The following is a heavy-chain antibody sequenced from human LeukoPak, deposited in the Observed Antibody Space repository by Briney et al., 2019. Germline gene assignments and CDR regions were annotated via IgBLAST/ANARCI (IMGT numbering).Heavy chain of an antibody. J-gene: IGHJ4*02. D-gene: IGHD3-16*02. Sequence: SETLSLTCAVYGGSFSGYYWSWIRQPPGKGLEWIGEINHSRSTYYNPSLKSRVTISVDTSKNQFSLKLSSVTAADTAVYYCARGKYDYVWGSYRYGFDYWGQGTLVTVSS. CDR2: INHSRST. CDR1: GGSFSGYY. CDR3: ARGKYDYVWGSYRYGFDY. V-gene: IGHV4-34*01.